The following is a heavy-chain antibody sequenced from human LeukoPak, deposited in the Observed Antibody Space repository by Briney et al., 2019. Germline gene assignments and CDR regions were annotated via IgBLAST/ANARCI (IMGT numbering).Heavy chain of an antibody. CDR1: GFTFSPYS. Sequence: KPGGSLRLSCAASGFTFSPYSMNWVRQAPGKGLEWVSSISSSSSYIYYADSVKGRFTISRDNVKNSLYLQMNSLRAEDTAVYYCARGIEYSSSSGYYNHYYMDVWGIGTTVTVSS. V-gene: IGHV3-21*01. CDR2: ISSSSSYI. D-gene: IGHD6-6*01. CDR3: ARGIEYSSSSGYYNHYYMDV. J-gene: IGHJ6*03.